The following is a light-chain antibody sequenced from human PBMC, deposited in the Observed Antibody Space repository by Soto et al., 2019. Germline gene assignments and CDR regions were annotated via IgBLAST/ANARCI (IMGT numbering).Light chain of an antibody. V-gene: IGKV1-5*01. CDR2: DAS. CDR3: QQYNAYPPYT. Sequence: DIQMTPSPSTLSASVGDRVTITCRASQSISTYLAWYQQKPGKAPKLLIYDASRLESGVPSRFSGGGSGTEFALTVSSLQPDDFATYYCQQYNAYPPYTFGQGTKLEIK. CDR1: QSISTY. J-gene: IGKJ2*01.